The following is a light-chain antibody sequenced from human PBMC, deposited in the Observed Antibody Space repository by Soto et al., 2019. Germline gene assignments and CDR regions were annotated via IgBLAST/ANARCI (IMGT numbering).Light chain of an antibody. V-gene: IGLV1-44*01. Sequence: QSVLTQPPSASGAPGQRVTISCSGSSSNIGSNSVNWCQQLPGTAPKLLIHTTSQRPSGVPDRFSASKSGTSASLAISGLQSEDEADYYCAAWDDSISGRVFGGGTKLTVL. CDR2: TTS. J-gene: IGLJ3*02. CDR3: AAWDDSISGRV. CDR1: SSNIGSNS.